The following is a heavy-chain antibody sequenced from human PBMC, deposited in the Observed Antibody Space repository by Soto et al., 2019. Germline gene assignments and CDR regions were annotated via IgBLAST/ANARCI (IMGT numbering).Heavy chain of an antibody. D-gene: IGHD4-4*01. CDR3: ARDGPTVSFDY. Sequence: GGSLRLSCAASGFTFSSYSTNWVRQAPGKGLEWVSSISSSSYIYYADSVKGRFTISRDNAKNSLYLQMNSLRAEDTAVYYCARDGPTVSFDYWGQGTLVTVSS. J-gene: IGHJ4*02. CDR1: GFTFSSYS. CDR2: ISSSSYI. V-gene: IGHV3-21*01.